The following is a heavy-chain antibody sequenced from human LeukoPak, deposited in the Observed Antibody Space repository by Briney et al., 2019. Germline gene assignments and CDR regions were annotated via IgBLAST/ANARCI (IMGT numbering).Heavy chain of an antibody. CDR1: GGSTNSYY. J-gene: IGHJ4*02. D-gene: IGHD2-2*01. CDR3: ARVKASSTSWTFDQ. CDR2: IYSSGST. V-gene: IGHV4-4*07. Sequence: SQTLSLTCSVSGGSTNSYYWSWIRQSGGKGLEWIGRIYSSGSTVYNPSLNSRLTMSIDTSKNQFSLTLKSVTATDTAVYYCARVKASSTSWTFDQWGQGALVTVSS.